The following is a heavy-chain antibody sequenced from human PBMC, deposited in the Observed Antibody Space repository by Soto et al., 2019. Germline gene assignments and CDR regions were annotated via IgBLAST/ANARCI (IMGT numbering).Heavy chain of an antibody. CDR3: ARGAGIIVAGTALEY. Sequence: QVQLVESGGGVAQPGRSLRLSCAASGFTFSSHSMHWVRQAPGNGLEWVAVIAFDGSYKYYADSVKCRFTISRDNSKNTLYLQMNTLRAEDTAVYYCARGAGIIVAGTALEYWGQGTLVTVSS. CDR2: IAFDGSYK. V-gene: IGHV3-30*04. CDR1: GFTFSSHS. J-gene: IGHJ4*02. D-gene: IGHD6-19*01.